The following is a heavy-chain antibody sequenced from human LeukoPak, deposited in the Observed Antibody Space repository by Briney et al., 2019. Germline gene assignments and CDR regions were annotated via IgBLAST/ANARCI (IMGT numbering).Heavy chain of an antibody. CDR1: GGSISSGDYY. CDR3: ARGPYGSGRYY. V-gene: IGHV4-30-4*01. D-gene: IGHD3-10*01. Sequence: SQTLSLTCTVSGGSISSGDYYWSWMRQPPGQGLEWIGYIYYSGTTYYNPSLKGRLTISVDTSKNQFSLKLTSVTAADTAVYYCARGPYGSGRYYWGQGTLVTVSS. CDR2: IYYSGTT. J-gene: IGHJ4*02.